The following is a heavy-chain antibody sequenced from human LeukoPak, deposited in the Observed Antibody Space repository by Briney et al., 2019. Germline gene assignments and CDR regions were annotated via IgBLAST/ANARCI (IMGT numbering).Heavy chain of an antibody. CDR2: IWYDGSNI. Sequence: GGSLRLSCAASGFIFTHYGMHWVRQAPGKGLEWVAIIWYDGSNIYYVDSVKGRFTISRDNSKNTLFLQMNSLRAEDTAVYYCVRGRGESGYDYLDYWGQGTLVTVSS. J-gene: IGHJ4*02. CDR1: GFIFTHYG. CDR3: VRGRGESGYDYLDY. D-gene: IGHD5-12*01. V-gene: IGHV3-33*01.